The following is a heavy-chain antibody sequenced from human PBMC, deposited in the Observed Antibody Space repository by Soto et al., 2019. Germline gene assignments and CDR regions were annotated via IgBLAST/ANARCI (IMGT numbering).Heavy chain of an antibody. Sequence: QLQLQESGPGLVKPSETLSLTCTVSGGSISSSSHYWGWIRQPPGKGLEWIGSIYYSGSTYYNPSPXSXXTISVDTSKNPFSLKLRSVTAADTAVYYCAREFYYYYGMDVWGQGTTVTVSS. CDR3: AREFYYYYGMDV. V-gene: IGHV4-39*01. CDR2: IYYSGST. CDR1: GGSISSSSHY. J-gene: IGHJ6*02.